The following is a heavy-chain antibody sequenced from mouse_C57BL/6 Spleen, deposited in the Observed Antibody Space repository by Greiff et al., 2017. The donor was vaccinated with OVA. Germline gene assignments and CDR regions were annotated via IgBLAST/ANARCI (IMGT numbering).Heavy chain of an antibody. CDR2: IYPGSGNT. Sequence: QVQLQQSGAELVRPGASVKLSCKASGYTFTDYYINWVKQRPGQGLEWIARIYPGSGNTYYNEKFKGKATLTAEKSSSTAYMQLSSLTSEDSAVYFCAREGDYYGLDYWGQGTTLTVSS. J-gene: IGHJ2*01. V-gene: IGHV1-76*01. D-gene: IGHD1-1*01. CDR1: GYTFTDYY. CDR3: AREGDYYGLDY.